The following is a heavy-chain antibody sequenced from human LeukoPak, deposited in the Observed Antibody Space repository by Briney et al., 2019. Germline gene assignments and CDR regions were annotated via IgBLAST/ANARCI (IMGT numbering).Heavy chain of an antibody. J-gene: IGHJ4*02. CDR2: VYTTGST. D-gene: IGHD1-26*01. CDR1: GGSISTYY. Sequence: TSETLSLTCSISGGSISTYYWSWIRQPAGKGLEWIGHVYTTGSTKYNPSLKSRVTMSVDTSNNQFSLKLSSVTAADTALYYCARGPSSGRGKIYLSNYWGQGVLVTVSS. V-gene: IGHV4-4*07. CDR3: ARGPSSGRGKIYLSNY.